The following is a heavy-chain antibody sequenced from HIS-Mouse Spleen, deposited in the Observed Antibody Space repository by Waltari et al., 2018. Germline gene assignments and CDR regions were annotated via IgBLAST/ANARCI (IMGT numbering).Heavy chain of an antibody. CDR2: SYSGGRT. CDR1: GFTVSSNY. D-gene: IGHD3-10*01. J-gene: IGHJ4*02. CDR3: ARHYYYGSGSYYFDY. V-gene: IGHV3-53*02. Sequence: EVQLVETGGGLIQPGGSLRLSCAASGFTVSSNYMSWVRQAPGKGWACVSGSYSGGRTYYAASVKGRFTISRDNSKNTLYLQMNSLRGEDTAVYYCARHYYYGSGSYYFDYWGQGTLVTVSS.